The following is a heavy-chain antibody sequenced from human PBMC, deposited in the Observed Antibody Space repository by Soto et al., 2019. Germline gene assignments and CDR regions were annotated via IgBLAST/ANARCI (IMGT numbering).Heavy chain of an antibody. Sequence: SETLSLTCAVSSGSISSSNWWSWVRQPPGKGLEWIGEIYHSGSTNYNPSLKSRVTISVDKSKNQFSLKLSSVTAADTAVYYCARDEVVVVVAAPPYGMDVWGQGTTVTVSS. D-gene: IGHD2-15*01. V-gene: IGHV4-4*02. CDR2: IYHSGST. J-gene: IGHJ6*02. CDR3: ARDEVVVVVAAPPYGMDV. CDR1: SGSISSSNW.